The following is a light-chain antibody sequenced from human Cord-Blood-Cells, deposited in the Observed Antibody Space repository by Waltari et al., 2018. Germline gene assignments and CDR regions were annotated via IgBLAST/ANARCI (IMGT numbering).Light chain of an antibody. Sequence: DIQMTQSPSTLSASVGDRVTITCRASQSISSWLAWYQQKPVKAPKLLIYKASSLESGVPSRFSGSGSGTEFTLTISSLQPDDFATYYCQQYNSYPKYTFGQGTKLEIK. CDR3: QQYNSYPKYT. J-gene: IGKJ2*01. CDR2: KAS. CDR1: QSISSW. V-gene: IGKV1-5*03.